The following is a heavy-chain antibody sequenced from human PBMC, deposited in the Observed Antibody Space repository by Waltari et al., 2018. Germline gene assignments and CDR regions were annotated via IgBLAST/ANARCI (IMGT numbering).Heavy chain of an antibody. Sequence: QVQLVQSGAEVKKPGASVKVSCKASGYTFTSFDINWVRQATGQGLEWMGWMNPNIGYTGYAQKFQGRVTITRNTSISTADMELSTLRSEDTAVYYCARGNGYDNSGYSAYGPYPDYWGQGTLVTVSS. CDR1: GYTFTSFD. J-gene: IGHJ4*02. CDR3: ARGNGYDNSGYSAYGPYPDY. CDR2: MNPNIGYT. D-gene: IGHD3-22*01. V-gene: IGHV1-8*01.